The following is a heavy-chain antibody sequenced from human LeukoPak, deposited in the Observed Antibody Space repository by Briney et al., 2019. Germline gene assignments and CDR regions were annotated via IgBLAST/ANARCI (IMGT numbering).Heavy chain of an antibody. CDR2: INHSGST. J-gene: IGHJ4*02. D-gene: IGHD1-26*01. CDR3: ARLTVGALDY. Sequence: PSETLSLTCAVYDGSLSGHYWSWIRQTPGKGLEWIGEINHSGSTNYNPSLKSRVTISGDMSKNQFSLKVTSVTAADTAVYYCARLTVGALDYWGQGTLVTVSS. CDR1: DGSLSGHY. V-gene: IGHV4-34*01.